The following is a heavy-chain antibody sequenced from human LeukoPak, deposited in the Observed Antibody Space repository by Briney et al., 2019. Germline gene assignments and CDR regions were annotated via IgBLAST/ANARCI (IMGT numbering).Heavy chain of an antibody. CDR3: ARSVVTPERSAFDI. J-gene: IGHJ3*02. Sequence: PSETLSLTCAGYGGSFSGYYWSWIRQPPGKGLEWIGEINHSGSTNYNPSLKSRVTISVDTSKNQFSLKLSSVTAADTAVYYCARSVVTPERSAFDIWGQGTMVTVSS. CDR1: GGSFSGYY. CDR2: INHSGST. D-gene: IGHD4-23*01. V-gene: IGHV4-34*01.